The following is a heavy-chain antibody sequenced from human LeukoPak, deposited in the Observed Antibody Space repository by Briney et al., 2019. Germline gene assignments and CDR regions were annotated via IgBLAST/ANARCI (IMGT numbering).Heavy chain of an antibody. CDR1: GGTFSSYA. CDR3: ARSKLGEVAAKFDT. Sequence: GASVKVSCKASGGTFSSYAISWVRQAPGQGPEWMGWISPNNGGTNYAQKFQGWDTMTRDTSISTAYMELSRLTSNVTAVYYCARSKLGEVAAKFDTWGQGTLVTVSS. CDR2: ISPNNGGT. J-gene: IGHJ5*02. D-gene: IGHD3-16*01. V-gene: IGHV1-2*04.